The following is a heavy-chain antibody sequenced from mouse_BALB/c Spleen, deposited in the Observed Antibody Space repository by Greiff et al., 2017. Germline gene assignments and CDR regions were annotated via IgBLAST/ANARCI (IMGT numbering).Heavy chain of an antibody. CDR1: GYTFTSYY. D-gene: IGHD1-2*01. Sequence: QVQLQQPGAELVKPGASVKLSCKASGYTFTSYYMYWVKQRPGQGLEWIGGINPSNGGTNFNEKFKSKATLTVDKSSSTAYMQLSSLTSEDSAVYYCTRRTATATWFAYGGQGTLVTVSA. V-gene: IGHV1S81*02. J-gene: IGHJ3*01. CDR3: TRRTATATWFAY. CDR2: INPSNGGT.